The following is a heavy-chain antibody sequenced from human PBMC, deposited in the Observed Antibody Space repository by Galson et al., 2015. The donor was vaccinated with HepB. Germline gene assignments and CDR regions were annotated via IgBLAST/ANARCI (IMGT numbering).Heavy chain of an antibody. CDR1: GYTFTDYY. CDR2: INPNSEVT. Sequence: SVKVSCKASGYTFTDYYMHWVRQAPGQGLEWMGWINPNSEVTNSAQKFQDWVTMTTDRSINTVFMELSSLKSDDTAVYYCARAPYSDCEPTFDYWGQGTLVTVSS. CDR3: ARAPYSDCEPTFDY. V-gene: IGHV1-2*04. J-gene: IGHJ4*02. D-gene: IGHD2-21*01.